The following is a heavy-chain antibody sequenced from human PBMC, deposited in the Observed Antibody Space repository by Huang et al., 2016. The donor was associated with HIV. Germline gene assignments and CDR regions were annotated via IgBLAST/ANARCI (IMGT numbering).Heavy chain of an antibody. D-gene: IGHD3-3*01. J-gene: IGHJ6*03. CDR3: ARSGFGVVITTTLDYYYMDV. Sequence: QVQLVPSGAEVKKPGASVKVSCEASNYNFGSHGISWVRKAPGQGLEWMGWISVYNGDTKYAPKVQGRVTMTRETSTRTDYMELTSLRFDDTAVYYCARSGFGVVITTTLDYYYMDVWGTGTTVTVSS. V-gene: IGHV1-18*01. CDR1: NYNFGSHG. CDR2: ISVYNGDT.